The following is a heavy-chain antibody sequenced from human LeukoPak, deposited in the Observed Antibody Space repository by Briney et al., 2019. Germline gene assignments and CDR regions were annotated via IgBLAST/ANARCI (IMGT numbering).Heavy chain of an antibody. V-gene: IGHV3-30*02. J-gene: IGHJ4*02. CDR3: AKDLPSYYYDSSGSYFDY. D-gene: IGHD3-22*01. Sequence: PGGSLRLSCAASGFTFSSYGMHWVRQAPGKGLEWVAFIRYDGSNKYYADSVKGRFTISRDNSKNTLYLQMNSLRAEDTAVYYCAKDLPSYYYDSSGSYFDYWGQGTLVTVSS. CDR2: IRYDGSNK. CDR1: GFTFSSYG.